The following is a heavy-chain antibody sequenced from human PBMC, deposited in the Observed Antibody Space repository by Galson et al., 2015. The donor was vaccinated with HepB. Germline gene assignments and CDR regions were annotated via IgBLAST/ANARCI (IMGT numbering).Heavy chain of an antibody. CDR3: AKDGTYSSGWYLGY. J-gene: IGHJ4*02. CDR2: ISYDGSNK. D-gene: IGHD6-19*01. Sequence: SLRLSCAASGFTFSSYGMHWVRQAPGKGLEWVAVISYDGSNKYYADSVKGRFTISRDNSKNTLYLQMNSLRAEDTAVYYCAKDGTYSSGWYLGYWGQGTLVTVSS. V-gene: IGHV3-30*18. CDR1: GFTFSSYG.